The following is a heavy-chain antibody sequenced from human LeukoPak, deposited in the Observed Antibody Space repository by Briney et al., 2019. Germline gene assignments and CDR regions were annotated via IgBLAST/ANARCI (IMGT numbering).Heavy chain of an antibody. CDR3: ARMEAMVRTFDY. CDR1: GYTFTSYG. D-gene: IGHD5-18*01. J-gene: IGHJ4*02. V-gene: IGHV1-69*13. Sequence: SVKVSCKASGYTFTSYGISWVRQAPGQGLEWMGGIIPIFGTANYAQKFQGRVTITADESTSTAYMELSSLRSEDTAVYYCARMEAMVRTFDYWGQGTLVTVSS. CDR2: IIPIFGTA.